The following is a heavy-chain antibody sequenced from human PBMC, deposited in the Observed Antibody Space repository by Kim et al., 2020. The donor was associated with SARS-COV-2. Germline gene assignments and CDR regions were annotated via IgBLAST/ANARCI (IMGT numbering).Heavy chain of an antibody. D-gene: IGHD3-22*01. J-gene: IGHJ4*02. V-gene: IGHV3-23*01. CDR3: AKLPSMIVVVINSCDY. CDR1: GFTFISYA. CDR2: ISGSGGST. Sequence: GGSLRLSCAASGFTFISYAMSWVRQAPGKGLEWVSAISGSGGSTYYADSVKGRFTISRDNSKNTLYLQMNSLRAEDTAVYYCAKLPSMIVVVINSCDYWGQGTLVTVSS.